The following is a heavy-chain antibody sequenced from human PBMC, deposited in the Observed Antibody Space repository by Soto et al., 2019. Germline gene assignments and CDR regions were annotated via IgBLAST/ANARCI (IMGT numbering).Heavy chain of an antibody. V-gene: IGHV3-33*01. D-gene: IGHD6-19*01. Sequence: GGSLRLSCAASGFTFSDYDMLWVRQAPGKRLEWVAVLWRDGSKVYYAVSVKGRFTISRDNSKNTLYLEMNSLRVEDTAVYYCARDGTGWTGGDHWGQGTLVTVS. CDR1: GFTFSDYD. CDR2: LWRDGSKV. CDR3: ARDGTGWTGGDH. J-gene: IGHJ4*02.